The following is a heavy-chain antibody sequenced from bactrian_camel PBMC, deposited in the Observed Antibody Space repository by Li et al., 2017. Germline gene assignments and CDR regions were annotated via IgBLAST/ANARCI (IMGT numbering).Heavy chain of an antibody. CDR1: GVNYC. Sequence: HVQLVESGGDSVSAGGSLRLSCAVSGVNYCMGWFRQAPGKERRGIASIATDGTRTYLASVKGRFTISRDNANNTLYLQMNTLKPEDTAMYYCAASTRYISAIVAVVPSFANRGQGTQVTVS. CDR3: AASTRYISAIVAVVPSFAN. D-gene: IGHD2*01. CDR2: IATDGTR. J-gene: IGHJ4*01. V-gene: IGHV3S53*01.